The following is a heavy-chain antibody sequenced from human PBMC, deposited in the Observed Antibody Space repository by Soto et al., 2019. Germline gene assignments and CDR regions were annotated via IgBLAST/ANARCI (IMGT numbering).Heavy chain of an antibody. CDR1: GYTFTSYG. D-gene: IGHD3-10*01. Sequence: ASVKVSCKASGYTFTSYGISWVRQAPGQGLEWMGWISAYNGNTNYAQKLQGRVTMTTDTSTSTAYMELRSLRSDDTAVYYCARDPMVRGVISWFDPWGQGTLVTVSS. CDR2: ISAYNGNT. CDR3: ARDPMVRGVISWFDP. J-gene: IGHJ5*02. V-gene: IGHV1-18*01.